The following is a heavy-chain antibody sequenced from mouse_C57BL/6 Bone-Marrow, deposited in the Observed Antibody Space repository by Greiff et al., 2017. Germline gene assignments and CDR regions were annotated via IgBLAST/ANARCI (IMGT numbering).Heavy chain of an antibody. D-gene: IGHD1-1*01. CDR2: IYPRSGNT. Sequence: QVQLQQSGAELARPGASVKLSCKASGYTFTSYGISWVKQRTGQGLEWIGEIYPRSGNTYYNEQFKGKATLTADQSSSTAYMALRSLTSEDSAVYYCARWHYYGSSYAWFAYWGQGTLVTVSA. CDR3: ARWHYYGSSYAWFAY. J-gene: IGHJ3*01. V-gene: IGHV1-81*01. CDR1: GYTFTSYG.